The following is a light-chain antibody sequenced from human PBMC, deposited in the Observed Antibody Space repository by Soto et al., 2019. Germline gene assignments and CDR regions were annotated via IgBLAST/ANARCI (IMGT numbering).Light chain of an antibody. CDR3: SSYAGSSNYVV. CDR1: SNDVGGYNY. V-gene: IGLV2-8*01. J-gene: IGLJ2*01. CDR2: EVS. Sequence: QSALTQPPSASGSPGQSVTIYCTGTSNDVGGYNYVSWYQQHPGKAPKLIIYEVSKRPSGVPDRFSGSKSGNTASLTVSGLQAEDEADYCCSSYAGSSNYVVFGGGTKLTVL.